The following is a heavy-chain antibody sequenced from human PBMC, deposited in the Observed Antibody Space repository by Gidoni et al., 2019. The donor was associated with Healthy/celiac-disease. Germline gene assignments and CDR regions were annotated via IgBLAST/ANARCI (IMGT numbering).Heavy chain of an antibody. Sequence: QVQLQQSGPGLVKPSQTLSLTCAISGDSVSSNRAAWNWIRQSPSRGLEWLGRTYYRSKWYNDYAVSVKSRITINPDTSKNQFSLQLNSVTPEDTAVYYCARDQLPFYWGSGWYFDLWGRGTLVTVSS. D-gene: IGHD7-27*01. J-gene: IGHJ2*01. CDR1: GDSVSSNRAA. CDR3: ARDQLPFYWGSGWYFDL. CDR2: TYYRSKWYN. V-gene: IGHV6-1*01.